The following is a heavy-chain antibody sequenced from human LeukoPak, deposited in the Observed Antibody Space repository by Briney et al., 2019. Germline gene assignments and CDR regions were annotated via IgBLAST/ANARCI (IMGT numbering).Heavy chain of an antibody. Sequence: ASVKVSCKASGYTFTSYDINWVRQATGQGLEWMGWMNPNSGNTGYAQKFQGRVTITRNTSISTAYMELSSLRSEDTAVYYCARGYSGYDLYYYYYYMDVWGKGTTVTVSS. D-gene: IGHD5-12*01. CDR1: GYTFTSYD. V-gene: IGHV1-8*03. J-gene: IGHJ6*03. CDR3: ARGYSGYDLYYYYYYMDV. CDR2: MNPNSGNT.